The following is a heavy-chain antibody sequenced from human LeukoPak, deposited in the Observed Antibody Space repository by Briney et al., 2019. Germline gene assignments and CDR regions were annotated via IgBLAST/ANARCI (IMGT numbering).Heavy chain of an antibody. CDR1: RFTFSRYW. D-gene: IGHD3-3*01. J-gene: IGHJ4*02. Sequence: GGSLRLSCAASRFTFSRYWMSCVRQAPGKGLEWVANIKQDGREKYYVDSVKGRFTISRDNAKSSLFLQMNSLRAEDTAVYYCVRDIDRYYADYWGQGTLVTVSS. CDR3: VRDIDRYYADY. CDR2: IKQDGREK. V-gene: IGHV3-7*01.